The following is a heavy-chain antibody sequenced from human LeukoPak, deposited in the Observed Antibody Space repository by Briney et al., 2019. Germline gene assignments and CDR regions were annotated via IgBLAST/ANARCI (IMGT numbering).Heavy chain of an antibody. D-gene: IGHD3-22*01. CDR2: IDQSGTT. J-gene: IGHJ4*02. V-gene: IGHV4-34*01. CDR1: GGSFSGYY. Sequence: SETLSLTCVVYGGSFSGYYWSWIRQPPGKGLEWIGEIDQSGTTNYNPSLKSRVTMSVDTSKNQFSLKLSSVTAADTAVYYCARDLSYDSSGVWGQGTLVTVSS. CDR3: ARDLSYDSSGV.